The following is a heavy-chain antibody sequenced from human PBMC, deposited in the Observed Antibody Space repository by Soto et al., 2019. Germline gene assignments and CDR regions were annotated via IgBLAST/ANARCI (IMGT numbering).Heavy chain of an antibody. J-gene: IGHJ4*02. Sequence: SETLSLTCTVTGDAISIRSYYWGWIRQPPGKGLEWIGSIYYSGSTYNNPSLRSRVSMSIETSKDQFSLKLKSVTAADTALYFCARQRTPVVTQACFDVWGPGPRVTVSS. D-gene: IGHD2-21*02. CDR3: ARQRTPVVTQACFDV. V-gene: IGHV4-39*01. CDR2: IYYSGST. CDR1: GDAISIRSYY.